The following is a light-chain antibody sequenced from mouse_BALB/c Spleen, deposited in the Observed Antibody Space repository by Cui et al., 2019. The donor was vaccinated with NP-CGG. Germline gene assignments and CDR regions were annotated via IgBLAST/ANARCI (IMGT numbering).Light chain of an antibody. CDR3: ALWYSNHWV. CDR1: TGAVITRNY. Sequence: QAVVTQESALTTSPGETVPLTCRSHTGAVITRNYANWVPEKPDHFFTGLIGGTNNRAPGVPARFSGSLIGDEAALTITGAQTEDEAIYFCALWYSNHWVFGGGTKLTVL. V-gene: IGLV1*01. CDR2: GTN. J-gene: IGLJ1*01.